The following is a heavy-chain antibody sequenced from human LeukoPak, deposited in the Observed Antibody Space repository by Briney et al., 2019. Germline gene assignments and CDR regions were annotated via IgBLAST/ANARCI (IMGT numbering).Heavy chain of an antibody. CDR1: GFTFSSYA. J-gene: IGHJ4*02. CDR3: ANRPCPSLVTDY. CDR2: ISGHGGNT. Sequence: GGSLRLSCAASGFTFSSYAMNWVRQAPGKGLEWVSGISGHGGNTYYADSVRGRFTISRDNSKNTLYMQMNSLRGEDTAVYYCANRPCPSLVTDYWGQGTLVTVSS. V-gene: IGHV3-23*01. D-gene: IGHD4-23*01.